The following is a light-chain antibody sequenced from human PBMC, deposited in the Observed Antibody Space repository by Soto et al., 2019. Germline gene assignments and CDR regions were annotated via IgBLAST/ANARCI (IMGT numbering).Light chain of an antibody. V-gene: IGKV3-20*01. Sequence: VLTQSPGTLSLSPGERATLSCRASQSVASSYLAWYQQKPGQAPRLLFYGASTRATGIPDRFSGSGSGTDFNLTISRLEPEDFAVYYCQQYGSSSITVGQWTRLDNK. CDR2: GAS. CDR1: QSVASSY. J-gene: IGKJ5*01. CDR3: QQYGSSSIT.